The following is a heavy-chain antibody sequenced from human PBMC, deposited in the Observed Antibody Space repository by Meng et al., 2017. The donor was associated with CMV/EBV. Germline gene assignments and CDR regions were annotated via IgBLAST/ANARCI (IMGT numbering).Heavy chain of an antibody. CDR3: ARADPGSGPWRNPAGSY. J-gene: IGHJ4*02. V-gene: IGHV3-7*01. CDR2: IKQDGSEK. D-gene: IGHD1-14*01. CDR1: GFTFSSYW. Sequence: GESLKISCAASGFTFSSYWMSWVRQAPGKGLEWVANIKQDGSEKYYVDSVKGRFTISRDNAKNSLYLQMNSLRAEDTAVYYCARADPGSGPWRNPAGSYWGQGTLVTVSS.